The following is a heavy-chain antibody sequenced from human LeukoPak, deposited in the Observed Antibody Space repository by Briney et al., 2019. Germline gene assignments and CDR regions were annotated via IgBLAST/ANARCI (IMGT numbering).Heavy chain of an antibody. J-gene: IGHJ2*01. V-gene: IGHV4-59*08. Sequence: SETLSPTYPVSGGSVGSYYWSWIRQPPGKGLEWIGYIFYSGSTNYSPSLRSRVTISVDTSKNQFSLRLTSVTAADTAVYYCARHWSAVWSFHLWGRGTLVTVSS. CDR2: IFYSGST. CDR1: GGSVGSYY. CDR3: ARHWSAVWSFHL. D-gene: IGHD3-3*01.